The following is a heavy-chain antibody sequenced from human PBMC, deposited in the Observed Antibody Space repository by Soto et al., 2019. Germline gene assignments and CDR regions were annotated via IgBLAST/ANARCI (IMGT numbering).Heavy chain of an antibody. CDR1: GYSFTSYW. V-gene: IGHV5-51*01. CDR2: IYPGDSDT. D-gene: IGHD6-19*01. CDR3: ARDILAVAGTYYYYYGMDG. Sequence: GESLKISCKGSGYSFTSYWIGWVRQMPGKGLEWMGIIYPGDSDTRYSPSFQGQVTISADKSISTAYLQWSSLKASDTAMYYCARDILAVAGTYYYYYGMDGWGQGTTVTVSS. J-gene: IGHJ6*02.